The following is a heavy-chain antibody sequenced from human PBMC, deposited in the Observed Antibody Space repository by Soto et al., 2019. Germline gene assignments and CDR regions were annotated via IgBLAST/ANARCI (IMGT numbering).Heavy chain of an antibody. D-gene: IGHD2-2*01. V-gene: IGHV3-23*01. CDR2: TSGSGDTT. CDR1: GFTFSTYA. J-gene: IGHJ6*02. CDR3: AKVVIPAATFYYGLDV. Sequence: VQLLESGGGLEQPGGSLRLSCAASGFTFSTYAMTWVRQAPGKGLEWVSATSGSGDTTYYADSVRGRFTISRDNSKNTLYLQMNSLRAEDTALYYCAKVVIPAATFYYGLDVWGQGTTVTVSS.